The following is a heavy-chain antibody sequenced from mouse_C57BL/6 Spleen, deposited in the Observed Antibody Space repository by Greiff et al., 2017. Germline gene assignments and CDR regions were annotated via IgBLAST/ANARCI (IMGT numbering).Heavy chain of an antibody. V-gene: IGHV1-15*01. Sequence: VQGVESGAELVRPGASVTLSCKASGYTFTDYEMHWVKQTPVHGLEWIGAIDPETGGTAYNQKFKGKAILTADKSSSTAYMELRSLTSEDSAVYYCTRDQLAIPFAYWGQGTLVTVSA. J-gene: IGHJ3*01. CDR2: IDPETGGT. D-gene: IGHD1-1*01. CDR1: GYTFTDYE. CDR3: TRDQLAIPFAY.